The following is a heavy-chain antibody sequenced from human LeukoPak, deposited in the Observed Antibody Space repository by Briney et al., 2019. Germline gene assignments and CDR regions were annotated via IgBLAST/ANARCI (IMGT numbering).Heavy chain of an antibody. J-gene: IGHJ4*02. CDR1: GYTFTSYY. Sequence: ASVTVSCKASGYTFTSYYMHWVRQAPGQGLEWMGIINPSGGSTSYAQKFQGRVTMTRDTSTSTVYMELSSLRSEDTAVYYCARNSGSQGIDYWGQGTLVTVSS. CDR2: INPSGGST. CDR3: ARNSGSQGIDY. D-gene: IGHD3-10*01. V-gene: IGHV1-46*01.